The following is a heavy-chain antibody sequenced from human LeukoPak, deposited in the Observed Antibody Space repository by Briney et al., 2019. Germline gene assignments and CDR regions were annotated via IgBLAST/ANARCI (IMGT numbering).Heavy chain of an antibody. V-gene: IGHV3-33*01. Sequence: GGSLRLSRAASGFTFRSYGMNWVRQAPGQGMEWVANIWNDGSNEYYSDSVMGRFTISRDNSDNRLYLQMNSLRAEDTAVYYCARSNGGVPIAGGHSSGWADYWGQGTLVTVSS. D-gene: IGHD6-19*01. J-gene: IGHJ4*02. CDR3: ARSNGGVPIAGGHSSGWADY. CDR1: GFTFRSYG. CDR2: IWNDGSNE.